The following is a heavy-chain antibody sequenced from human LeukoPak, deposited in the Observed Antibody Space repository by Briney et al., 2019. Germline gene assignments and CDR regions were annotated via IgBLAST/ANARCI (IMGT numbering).Heavy chain of an antibody. J-gene: IGHJ4*02. CDR2: MYYNGGT. D-gene: IGHD2-21*02. Sequence: SETLSLTCTVSGVSVGSGPYYWGWIRQPPGKGLEWIGYMYYNGGTNYNPSLKSRVTISVDTSKNEFSLKLTSVTAADTAMYFCARFVRTGGDIKYFFDYWGQGPWSPSPQ. V-gene: IGHV4-61*01. CDR1: GVSVGSGPYY. CDR3: ARFVRTGGDIKYFFDY.